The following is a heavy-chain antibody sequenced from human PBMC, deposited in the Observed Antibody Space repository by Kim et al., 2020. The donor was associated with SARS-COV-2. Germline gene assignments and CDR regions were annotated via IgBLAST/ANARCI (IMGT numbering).Heavy chain of an antibody. V-gene: IGHV3-23*01. CDR2: ISGSGGST. J-gene: IGHJ3*02. CDR3: AKYGLAYDSSAKGAFDI. Sequence: GGSLRLSCAASGFTFSSYAMSWVRQAPGKGLEWVSAISGSGGSTYYADSVKGRFTISRDNSKNTLYLQMNSLRAEDTAVYYCAKYGLAYDSSAKGAFDIWGQGTMVTVSS. D-gene: IGHD3-22*01. CDR1: GFTFSSYA.